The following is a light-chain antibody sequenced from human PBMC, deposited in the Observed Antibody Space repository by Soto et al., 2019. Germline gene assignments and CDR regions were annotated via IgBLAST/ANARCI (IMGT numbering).Light chain of an antibody. CDR1: QGIRNY. CDR2: AAS. V-gene: IGKV1-17*01. CDR3: LQHNSYPRT. J-gene: IGKJ1*01. Sequence: DIQITQSPSSLSASVGDRVTITCRASQGIRNYLGWYQQKPGKAPKRLIYAASSLQSGVPSRFSGSGSGTEFTLTISSLQHEDFATYYCLQHNSYPRTFGQGTKVDIK.